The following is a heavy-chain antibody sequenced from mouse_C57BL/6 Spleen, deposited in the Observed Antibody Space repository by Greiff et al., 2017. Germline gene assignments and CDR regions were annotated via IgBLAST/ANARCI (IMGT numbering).Heavy chain of an antibody. CDR3: ESIYYGSSYYDY. Sequence: VQLQQPGAELVKPGASVKMSCKASGYTFTSYWITWVKQRPGQGLEWIGDIYPGSGSTNYNEKFKSKATLTVDTSSSTAYMQLSSLTSEDSAVYFCESIYYGSSYYDYWGQGTTLTVSS. CDR2: IYPGSGST. J-gene: IGHJ2*01. D-gene: IGHD1-1*01. CDR1: GYTFTSYW. V-gene: IGHV1-55*01.